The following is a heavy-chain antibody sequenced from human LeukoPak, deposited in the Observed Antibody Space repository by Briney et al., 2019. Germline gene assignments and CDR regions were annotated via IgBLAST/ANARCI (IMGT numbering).Heavy chain of an antibody. CDR2: IYHRGST. V-gene: IGHV4-59*01. J-gene: IGHJ4*02. Sequence: SETLSLTCTVSGGSISSDYWSWIRQPPGKGLEWIGYIYHRGSTNYNPSLKSRVTISVDTSKNQFSLKLSSVTAADTAVYYCARLSGYSSGHYYSDYWGQGTLVTVSS. CDR1: GGSISSDY. D-gene: IGHD3-22*01. CDR3: ARLSGYSSGHYYSDY.